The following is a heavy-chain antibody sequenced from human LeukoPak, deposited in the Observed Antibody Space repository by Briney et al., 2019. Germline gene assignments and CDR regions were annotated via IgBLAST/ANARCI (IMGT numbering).Heavy chain of an antibody. CDR3: ARHSTVTTGAFQI. J-gene: IGHJ3*02. Sequence: SETLSLTCTVSGDSISSYYWSWIRQPPGKGLDWIGYIYYSGSTNYNPSLKSRVTISEDTSKNQFSLKLSSVTAADTAVYYCARHSTVTTGAFQIWGQGTMVTVSS. CDR2: IYYSGST. D-gene: IGHD4-17*01. CDR1: GDSISSYY. V-gene: IGHV4-59*08.